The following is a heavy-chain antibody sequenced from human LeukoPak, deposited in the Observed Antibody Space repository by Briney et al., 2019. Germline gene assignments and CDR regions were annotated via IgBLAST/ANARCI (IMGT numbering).Heavy chain of an antibody. J-gene: IGHJ1*01. Sequence: GGSLRLSCEDSGFTFRSYEMNWVRQAPGKGLEWVANIKQDGSEKYYVDSVKGRFTISRDNAKNSLYLQMNSLRAEDTAVYYCAKDDDWGRYKHWGQGTLVTVSS. D-gene: IGHD3-16*01. CDR2: IKQDGSEK. V-gene: IGHV3-7*03. CDR1: GFTFRSYE. CDR3: AKDDDWGRYKH.